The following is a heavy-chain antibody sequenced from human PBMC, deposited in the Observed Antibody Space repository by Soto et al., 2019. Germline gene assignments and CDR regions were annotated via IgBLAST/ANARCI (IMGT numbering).Heavy chain of an antibody. D-gene: IGHD3-22*01. J-gene: IGHJ5*02. CDR3: ARDRGPSSGYYPYWFDP. CDR2: IIPIFGTA. V-gene: IGHV1-69*12. Sequence: QVQLVQSGAEVKKPGSSVKVSCKASGGTFSSYAITWVRQAPGQGLEWMGGIIPIFGTANYAQKFQARVTITAXXSXRXXYMELSSLRSEDTAVYYCARDRGPSSGYYPYWFDPGGQGTLVTVSS. CDR1: GGTFSSYA.